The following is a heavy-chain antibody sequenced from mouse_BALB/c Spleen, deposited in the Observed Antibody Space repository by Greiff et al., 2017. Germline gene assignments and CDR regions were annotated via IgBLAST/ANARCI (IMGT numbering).Heavy chain of an antibody. CDR3: ARSGGNYLFDY. CDR1: GYSITSDYA. Sequence: EVQLQESGPGLVKPSQSLSLTCTVTGYSITSDYAWNWIRQFPGNKLEWMGYISYSGSTSYNPSLKSRISITRDTSKNQFFLQLNSVTTEDTATYYCARSGGNYLFDYWGQGTTLTVSS. CDR2: ISYSGST. J-gene: IGHJ2*01. D-gene: IGHD2-1*01. V-gene: IGHV3-2*02.